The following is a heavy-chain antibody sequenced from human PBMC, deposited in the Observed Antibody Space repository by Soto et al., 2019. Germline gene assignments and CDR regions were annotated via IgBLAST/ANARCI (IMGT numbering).Heavy chain of an antibody. CDR3: ARLDRTTVTRNDAFDI. D-gene: IGHD4-17*01. Sequence: EVQLVESGGGLVQPGGSLRLSCAASGFTVSSNYMSWVRQAPGKGLEWVSVIYSGGSTYYADSVKGRFTISRDNSKNTLYLQMSSLRAEDTAVYYCARLDRTTVTRNDAFDIWGQGTMVTVSS. CDR2: IYSGGST. CDR1: GFTVSSNY. V-gene: IGHV3-66*04. J-gene: IGHJ3*02.